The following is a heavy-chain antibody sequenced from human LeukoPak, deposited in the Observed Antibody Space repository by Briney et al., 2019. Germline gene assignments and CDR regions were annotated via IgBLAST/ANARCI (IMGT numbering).Heavy chain of an antibody. CDR3: ARQPYCSSTSCYVPEYFQH. J-gene: IGHJ1*01. CDR1: GGSISSSRYY. Sequence: SETLSLTCTVSGGSISSSRYYWSWIRQPPGKGLEWIGYIYYSGSTNYNPPLKSQVTILVDTSKNQFSLKLSSVTAADTAVYYCARQPYCSSTSCYVPEYFQHWGQGTLVTVSS. V-gene: IGHV4-61*05. CDR2: IYYSGST. D-gene: IGHD2-2*01.